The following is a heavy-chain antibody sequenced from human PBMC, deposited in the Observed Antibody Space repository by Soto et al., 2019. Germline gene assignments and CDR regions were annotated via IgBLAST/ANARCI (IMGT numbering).Heavy chain of an antibody. Sequence: QVQLVESGGGVVQPGRSLRLSCAASGFTFSSYGMHWVRQAPGKGLEWVAVIWYDGSNKYYAGSVKGRFTISRDNSKNTLYLQMNSLRAEDTAVYYCAREYYDILTGAQLDAFDIWGQGTMVTVSS. CDR2: IWYDGSNK. CDR3: AREYYDILTGAQLDAFDI. V-gene: IGHV3-33*01. J-gene: IGHJ3*02. CDR1: GFTFSSYG. D-gene: IGHD3-9*01.